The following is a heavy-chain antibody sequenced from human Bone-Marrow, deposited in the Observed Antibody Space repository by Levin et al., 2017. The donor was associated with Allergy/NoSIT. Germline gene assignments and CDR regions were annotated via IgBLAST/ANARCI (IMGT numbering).Heavy chain of an antibody. J-gene: IGHJ6*02. CDR3: ASGGSLAMDV. Sequence: GGSLRLSCTASGFTFSDNYMSWIRQAPGKGLEWIAYISGSGITIDYADSIQGRFSISRDNAKNSAFLQMNSLRAEDTAVYYCASGGSLAMDVWGQGTTVTVSS. V-gene: IGHV3-11*01. CDR2: ISGSGITI. D-gene: IGHD3-10*01. CDR1: GFTFSDNY.